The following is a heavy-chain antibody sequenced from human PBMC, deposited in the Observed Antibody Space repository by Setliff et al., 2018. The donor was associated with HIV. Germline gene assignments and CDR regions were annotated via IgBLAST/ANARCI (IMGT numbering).Heavy chain of an antibody. D-gene: IGHD3-3*01. J-gene: IGHJ4*02. CDR1: GGSISSSSHY. V-gene: IGHV4-39*07. Sequence: PSETLSLTCIVSGGSISSSSHYWGWIRQPPGKGRGWIGNIYYSGSTYYNPSLKSRVTISVDTSKNQFSLKLSSVTAADTAVYXXXRDGRSYYNFWSGPLFDSXXQGTPVXXXS. CDR3: XRDGRSYYNFWSGPLFDS. CDR2: IYYSGST.